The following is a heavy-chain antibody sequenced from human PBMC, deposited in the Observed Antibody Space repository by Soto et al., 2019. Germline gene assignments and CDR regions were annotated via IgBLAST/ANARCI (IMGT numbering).Heavy chain of an antibody. Sequence: SVKVSCKASGGTFSSYAISWVRQAPGQGLEWMGGIIPIFGTANYAQKFQGRITITADESTSTAYMELSSLRSEDAAVYYCARGHYDFWSGSSENYYYGMDVWGQGTTVTVSS. D-gene: IGHD3-3*01. CDR2: IIPIFGTA. V-gene: IGHV1-69*13. CDR1: GGTFSSYA. CDR3: ARGHYDFWSGSSENYYYGMDV. J-gene: IGHJ6*02.